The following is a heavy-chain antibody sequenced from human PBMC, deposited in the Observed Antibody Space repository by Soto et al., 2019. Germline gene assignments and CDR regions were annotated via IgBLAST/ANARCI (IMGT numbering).Heavy chain of an antibody. CDR2: ISGSGGST. J-gene: IGHJ4*02. CDR1: GFTFSSYA. CDR3: AKANVYIAAAGNFDY. V-gene: IGHV3-23*01. D-gene: IGHD6-13*01. Sequence: EVQLLESGGGLVQPGGSLRLSCAASGFTFSSYAMSWVRQAPGKGLEWVSAISGSGGSTYYADSVKARFTISRDNSKNTLYLQMNSLRAEDTAVYYCAKANVYIAAAGNFDYWCQGTLVTVSS.